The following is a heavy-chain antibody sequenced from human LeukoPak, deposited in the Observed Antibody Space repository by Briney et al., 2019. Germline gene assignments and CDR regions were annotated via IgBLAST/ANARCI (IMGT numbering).Heavy chain of an antibody. CDR3: ATVKAPMVRGGTSFAD. J-gene: IGHJ4*02. Sequence: GGSLRFSCAASGFSFSNYAMTWVRQAPGKGLEWVSGISGPGASTYYADSVKGRFTISRDNSKNTLYLQMHSLRAEDTAVYYCATVKAPMVRGGTSFADWGQGTLVTVSS. V-gene: IGHV3-23*01. D-gene: IGHD3-10*01. CDR1: GFSFSNYA. CDR2: ISGPGAST.